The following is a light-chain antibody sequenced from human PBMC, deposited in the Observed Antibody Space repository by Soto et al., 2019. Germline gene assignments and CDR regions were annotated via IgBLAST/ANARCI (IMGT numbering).Light chain of an antibody. V-gene: IGKV3-15*01. J-gene: IGKJ5*01. CDR3: QQYNNWPPIT. CDR1: QTINNN. Sequence: VMTQAPSTLSVSPGERATLSCRVSQTINNNVAWYQLKDGQVPRLLIYGASTRAADVPARFSGGGSGTEFTLTISSLQSEDFAVYYCQQYNNWPPITFGQGTRLEI. CDR2: GAS.